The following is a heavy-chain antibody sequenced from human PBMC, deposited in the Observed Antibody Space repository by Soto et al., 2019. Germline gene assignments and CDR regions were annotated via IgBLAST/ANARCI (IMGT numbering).Heavy chain of an antibody. J-gene: IGHJ5*02. CDR2: IIPIFGTA. V-gene: IGHV1-69*06. CDR1: GGTFSSYA. CDR3: ARGSDYYDSSGYLNWFDP. D-gene: IGHD3-22*01. Sequence: QVQLVQSGAEVKKPGSSVKVSCKASGGTFSSYAISWVRQAPGQGLEWMGGIIPIFGTANYAQKFQGRVTITADKSTNTAYMELSILRSEDTAVYYCARGSDYYDSSGYLNWFDPWCQGTLVTVSS.